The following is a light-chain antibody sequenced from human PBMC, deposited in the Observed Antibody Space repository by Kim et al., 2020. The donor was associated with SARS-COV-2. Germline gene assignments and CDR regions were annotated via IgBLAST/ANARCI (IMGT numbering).Light chain of an antibody. CDR3: QQYDSREFT. Sequence: DIQMTQSPSTLSASVGDRVTITCRASQSISSWLAWYQQKSGTAPKVLIYDASVLESGVPSRFSARGAGTEFTLTISTLQPDDSATYYGQQYDSREFTFGQGTKLDI. V-gene: IGKV1-5*01. CDR2: DAS. CDR1: QSISSW. J-gene: IGKJ2*01.